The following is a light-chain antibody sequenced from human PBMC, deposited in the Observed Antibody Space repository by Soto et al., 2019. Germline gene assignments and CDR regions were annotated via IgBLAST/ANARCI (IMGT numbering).Light chain of an antibody. CDR1: QSVSGDY. CDR3: QQYLITPWT. J-gene: IGKJ1*01. V-gene: IGKV3-20*01. CDR2: GAS. Sequence: EMVLRPSRGTMSLSPGEAATLTFSASQSVSGDYLAWYQSKPGQAPRLLIHGASNRATGIPDRFSGSGSGTDFTLTIGRLEPEDFAVYYCQQYLITPWTFGQGTKVDIK.